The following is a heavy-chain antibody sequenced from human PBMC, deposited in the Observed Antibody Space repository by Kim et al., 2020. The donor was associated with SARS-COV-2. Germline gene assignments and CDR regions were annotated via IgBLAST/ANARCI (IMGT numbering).Heavy chain of an antibody. Sequence: SETLSLTCTVSGGSISSGGYYWSWIRQHPGKGLEWIGYIYYSGSTYYNPSLKSRVTISVDTSKNQFSLKLSSVTAADTAVYYCARVARLYYYDSSGSPGAFDIWGQGTWSPSLQ. D-gene: IGHD3-22*01. J-gene: IGHJ3*02. CDR2: IYYSGST. CDR3: ARVARLYYYDSSGSPGAFDI. V-gene: IGHV4-31*03. CDR1: GGSISSGGYY.